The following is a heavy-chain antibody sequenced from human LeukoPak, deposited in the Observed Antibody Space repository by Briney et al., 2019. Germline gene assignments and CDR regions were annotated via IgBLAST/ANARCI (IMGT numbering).Heavy chain of an antibody. CDR2: IYYSGST. Sequence: PSETLSLTCTVSGGSISSYYWSWIRQPPGKGLEWIGYIYYSGSTNYNPSLKSRVTISVDTPKNQFSLKLSSVTAADTAVYYYARAPRGGMVTQFDYWGQGTLVTVSS. V-gene: IGHV4-59*01. J-gene: IGHJ4*02. CDR1: GGSISSYY. CDR3: ARAPRGGMVTQFDY. D-gene: IGHD2-21*02.